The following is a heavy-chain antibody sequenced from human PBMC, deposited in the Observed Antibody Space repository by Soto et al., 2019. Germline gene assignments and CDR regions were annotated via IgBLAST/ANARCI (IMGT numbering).Heavy chain of an antibody. V-gene: IGHV3-48*03. CDR3: ARGPYRNTYNWFDS. Sequence: LRLSCAASGFIFSDYEINWVRQAPGKGLEWVSYISGSGLTIYYADSVKGRFTISRDNAKNSLYLQMNSLGVENTAVYYCARGPYRNTYNWFDSWGQGTLVTVSS. J-gene: IGHJ5*02. D-gene: IGHD5-12*01. CDR1: GFIFSDYE. CDR2: ISGSGLTI.